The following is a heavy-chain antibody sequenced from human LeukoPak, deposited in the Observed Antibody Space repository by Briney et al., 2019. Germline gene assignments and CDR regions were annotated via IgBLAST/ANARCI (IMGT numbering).Heavy chain of an antibody. J-gene: IGHJ4*02. CDR1: GYTFTSYY. CDR3: ASLSGGYVSDY. V-gene: IGHV1-8*03. CDR2: MNPNSGNT. Sequence: ASVKVSCKASGYTFTSYYMHWVRQATGQGLEWMGWMNPNSGNTGYAQKFQGRVTITRNTSISTAYMELSSLRSEDTAVYHCASLSGGYVSDYWGQGTLVTVSS. D-gene: IGHD5-12*01.